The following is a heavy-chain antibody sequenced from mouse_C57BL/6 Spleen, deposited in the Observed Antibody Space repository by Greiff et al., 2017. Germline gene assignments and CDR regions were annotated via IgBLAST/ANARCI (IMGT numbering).Heavy chain of an antibody. CDR3: ARGGLYYGSSPFAY. CDR1: GYTFTSYW. V-gene: IGHV1-55*01. CDR2: IYPGSGST. D-gene: IGHD1-1*01. Sequence: VQLQQPGAELVKPGASVKMSCKASGYTFTSYWITWVKQRPGQGLEWIGDIYPGSGSTNYNEKFKSKATLTVDTSSSTAYMQLSSLTSEDSAVYYGARGGLYYGSSPFAYWGQGTLVTVSA. J-gene: IGHJ3*01.